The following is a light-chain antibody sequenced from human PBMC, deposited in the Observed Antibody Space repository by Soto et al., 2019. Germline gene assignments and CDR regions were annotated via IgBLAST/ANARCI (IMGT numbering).Light chain of an antibody. Sequence: DIHMTQSPSSLSASVGDRVTITCRPSQSISSYLNWYQQKPEKAPKLLIYDASNLETGVPSRFSGSGSGTDFTFTISSLQPEDIATYYCQQYDNLPLTFGGGTRWIS. CDR1: QSISSY. J-gene: IGKJ4*01. CDR2: DAS. CDR3: QQYDNLPLT. V-gene: IGKV1-33*01.